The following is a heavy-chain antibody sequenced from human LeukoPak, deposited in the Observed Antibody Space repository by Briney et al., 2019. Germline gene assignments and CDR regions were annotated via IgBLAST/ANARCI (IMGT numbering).Heavy chain of an antibody. Sequence: SQTLSLTCTASGGSISSYCGSWIRQPAGKGLEWIGRIYTSGSTNYNPSLKSRVTMSVDTSKNQFSLKLSSVTAADTAVYYCARAPHYYDSSGYYQYYYYGMDVWGQGTTVTVSS. J-gene: IGHJ6*02. CDR2: IYTSGST. V-gene: IGHV4-4*07. CDR1: GGSISSYC. D-gene: IGHD3-22*01. CDR3: ARAPHYYDSSGYYQYYYYGMDV.